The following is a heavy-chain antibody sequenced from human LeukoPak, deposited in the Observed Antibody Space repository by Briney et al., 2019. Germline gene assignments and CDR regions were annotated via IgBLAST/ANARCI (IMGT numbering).Heavy chain of an antibody. J-gene: IGHJ5*01. Sequence: GASVKVSCKASGYTFSGYSMHWVHQAPGQGLEWMGRINPNSGVTYYAQKFQGRVTMTSDTSITTAYMELSSLTSDDTATYYCARDASNWSAFDSWGQGTLVIVSS. D-gene: IGHD1-20*01. CDR3: ARDASNWSAFDS. V-gene: IGHV1-2*06. CDR1: GYTFSGYS. CDR2: INPNSGVT.